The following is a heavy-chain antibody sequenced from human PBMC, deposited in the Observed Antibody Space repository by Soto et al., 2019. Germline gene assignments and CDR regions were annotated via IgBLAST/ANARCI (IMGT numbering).Heavy chain of an antibody. J-gene: IGHJ4*02. D-gene: IGHD6-13*01. CDR1: GFSLTTSVMR. CDR3: ARIHGSIWPYFDF. CDR2: IDWDDDK. Sequence: SCPTLVNPTQTLTLTCTFSGFSLTTSVMRVGWIRQPPGKALEWLARIDWDDDKFYSTSLKTRLTISKDTSRNQVVLTMANMDPVDTATYYCARIHGSIWPYFDFWGQGILVTVSS. V-gene: IGHV2-70*04.